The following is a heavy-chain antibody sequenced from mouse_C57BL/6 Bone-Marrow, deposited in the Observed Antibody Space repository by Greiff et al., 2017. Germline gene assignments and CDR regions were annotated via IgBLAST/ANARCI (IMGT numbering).Heavy chain of an antibody. J-gene: IGHJ2*01. D-gene: IGHD1-1*01. CDR2: ISSGGSYT. V-gene: IGHV5-6*01. CDR1: GFTFSSYG. CDR3: ARPLITTAHYFDY. Sequence: EVQLVESGGDLVKPGGSLELSCAASGFTFSSYGMSWVRQTPDKRLEWVATISSGGSYTYYPDSVKGRFTISRDNAKNTLYLQMSSLKSEDTAMYYCARPLITTAHYFDYWGQGTTLTVSS.